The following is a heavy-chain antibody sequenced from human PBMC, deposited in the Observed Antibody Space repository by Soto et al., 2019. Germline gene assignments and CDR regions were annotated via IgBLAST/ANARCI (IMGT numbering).Heavy chain of an antibody. CDR2: ISAYNGNT. CDR3: XXGAKXCTNGVCSFYGMDV. V-gene: IGHV1-18*01. J-gene: IGHJ6*02. CDR1: GYTFTSYG. D-gene: IGHD2-8*01. Sequence: QVQLVQSGAEVKKPGASVKVSCKASGYTFTSYGISWVRQAPGQGLEWMGWISAYNGNTNYAQKFQGRVTMTTDTXXXXXXXXXXXXXXXXXXXXXXXXGAKXCTNGVCSFYGMDVWGQGTTVTVSS.